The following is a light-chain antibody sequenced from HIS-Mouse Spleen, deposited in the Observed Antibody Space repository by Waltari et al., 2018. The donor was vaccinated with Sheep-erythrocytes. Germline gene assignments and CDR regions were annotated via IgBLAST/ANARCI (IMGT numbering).Light chain of an antibody. J-gene: IGKJ2*01. CDR1: QGIRND. CDR2: AAS. V-gene: IGKV1-6*01. Sequence: AIQMTQSPSSLSASVGDRVTITCRASQGIRNDLGWYQQKPGKAPKLLIYAASSLQSGVPSRFSGSQSATDFSLAISSQHPEDFATYYSLQDYTYPYTFGQGTKMEI. CDR3: LQDYTYPYT.